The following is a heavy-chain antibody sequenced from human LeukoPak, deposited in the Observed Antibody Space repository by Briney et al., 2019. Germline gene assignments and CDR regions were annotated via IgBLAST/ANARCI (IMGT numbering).Heavy chain of an antibody. V-gene: IGHV4-59*01. CDR1: GGSISSYY. D-gene: IGHD4-17*01. J-gene: IGHJ4*02. CDR2: IYYSGST. Sequence: SETLSLTCTVSGGSISSYYWSWIRQAAGKGLEWIGYIYYSGSTNYNPSLKSRVTISVDTSKNQFSLKLSSVTAADTAVYYCARDTVSYGDYGGLDYWGQGTLVTVSS. CDR3: ARDTVSYGDYGGLDY.